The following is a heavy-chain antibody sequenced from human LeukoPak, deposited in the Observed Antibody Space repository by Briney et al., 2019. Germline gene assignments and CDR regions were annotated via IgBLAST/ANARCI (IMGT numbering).Heavy chain of an antibody. Sequence: SSETLSLTCAVYGGSFSGYYWSWIRQPPGKELEWIGEINHSGSTNYNPSLKSRVTISVDTSKNQFSLKLSSVTAADTAVYYCAREADIVLMVYAIGGSNWFDPWGQGTLVTVSS. CDR2: INHSGST. J-gene: IGHJ5*02. V-gene: IGHV4-34*01. CDR1: GGSFSGYY. CDR3: AREADIVLMVYAIGGSNWFDP. D-gene: IGHD2-8*01.